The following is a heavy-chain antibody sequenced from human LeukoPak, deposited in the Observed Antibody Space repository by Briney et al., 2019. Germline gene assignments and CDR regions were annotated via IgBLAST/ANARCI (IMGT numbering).Heavy chain of an antibody. CDR2: INHSGST. Sequence: SETLSLTCTVSGGSVSSGSYYWSWIRQPPGKGLEWIGEINHSGSTNYNPSLKSRVTISVDTSKNQFSLKLSSVTAADTAVYYCARELTTYWYFDLWGRGTLVTVSS. CDR3: ARELTTYWYFDL. J-gene: IGHJ2*01. V-gene: IGHV4-39*07. CDR1: GGSVSSGSYY. D-gene: IGHD4-11*01.